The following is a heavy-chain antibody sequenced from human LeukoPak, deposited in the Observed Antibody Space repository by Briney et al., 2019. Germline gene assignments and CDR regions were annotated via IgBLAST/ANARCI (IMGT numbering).Heavy chain of an antibody. CDR3: ARPGGGITIFGVVENWFDP. J-gene: IGHJ5*02. V-gene: IGHV1-2*02. Sequence: ASVKVSCKASGYTFTGYYMHWVRQAPGQGLEWMGWINPNSGGTNYAQKFQGRVTMTRDTSISTAYMELSRLRSDDTAVYYCARPGGGITIFGVVENWFDPWGQGTLVTVSS. CDR2: INPNSGGT. CDR1: GYTFTGYY. D-gene: IGHD3-3*01.